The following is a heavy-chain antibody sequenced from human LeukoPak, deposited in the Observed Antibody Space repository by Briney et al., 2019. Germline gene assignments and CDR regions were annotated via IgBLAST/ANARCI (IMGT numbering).Heavy chain of an antibody. CDR1: GFTLSDHY. J-gene: IGHJ3*02. D-gene: IGHD5-12*01. CDR3: TRGYSGVSVYAFDI. Sequence: GGSLRLSWAASGFTLSDHYVDWVRQAPGKGLEWIGRSGNKASSYTTEYAASVKGRFTLSRDDSKNSLYLQMNSLKSEDTAVYHCTRGYSGVSVYAFDIWGQGTMVTVSS. CDR2: SGNKASSYTT. V-gene: IGHV3-72*01.